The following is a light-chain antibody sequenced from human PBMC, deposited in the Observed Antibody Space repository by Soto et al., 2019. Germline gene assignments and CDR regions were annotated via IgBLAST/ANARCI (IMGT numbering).Light chain of an antibody. V-gene: IGKV2-28*01. J-gene: IGKJ2*01. CDR1: QSLLYSNGYNY. Sequence: DIVMTQSPLSLPDTPGEPASISCRSSQSLLYSNGYNYLDWYLQKPGQSPQLLIYLGSNRASGVPDRFSGSGSGTDFTLKISRVEAEDVGVYYCIQALQTPYTFGQGTKLEIK. CDR2: LGS. CDR3: IQALQTPYT.